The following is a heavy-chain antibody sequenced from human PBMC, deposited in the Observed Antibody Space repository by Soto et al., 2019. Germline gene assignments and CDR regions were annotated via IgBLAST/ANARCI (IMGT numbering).Heavy chain of an antibody. J-gene: IGHJ4*02. CDR1: GDTFNSYV. Sequence: QVQLVQSGAEVKRPGSSVKVSCESSGDTFNSYVISWVRQAPGQGLEWMGGIIPIIGVTHYAQKFQGRVTIGALSSTGTAYMALTNLGFEDTALYYCARESLGAKGADHWGQGTLVTVSS. CDR3: ARESLGAKGADH. V-gene: IGHV1-69*17. CDR2: IIPIIGVT. D-gene: IGHD3-16*01.